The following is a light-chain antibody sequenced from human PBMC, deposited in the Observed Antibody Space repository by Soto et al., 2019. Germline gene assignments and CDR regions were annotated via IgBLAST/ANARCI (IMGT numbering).Light chain of an antibody. CDR1: SSNIGTYS. CDR2: SDN. V-gene: IGLV1-44*01. Sequence: QSLLTQPPSASGTPGHRFTISCSGSSSNIGTYSVSWYQQFPGTAPGLLIYSDNQRPSGVPDRFSASKSGASASLAISGLQSEDEADFYCAAWDDSLNGCVFGTGTKVTVL. CDR3: AAWDDSLNGCV. J-gene: IGLJ1*01.